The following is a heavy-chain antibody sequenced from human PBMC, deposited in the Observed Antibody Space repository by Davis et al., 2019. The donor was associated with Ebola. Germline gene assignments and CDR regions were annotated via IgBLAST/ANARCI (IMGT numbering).Heavy chain of an antibody. Sequence: SVKVSCKASGGTFSSYAISWVRQAPGQGLEWMGGIIPIFGTANYAQKFQGRVTITRDTSASTAYMELSSLRSEDTAVYYCARCDFWSGYPVPNEYYYGMDVWDQGTTVTVSS. CDR3: ARCDFWSGYPVPNEYYYGMDV. J-gene: IGHJ6*02. V-gene: IGHV1-69*05. D-gene: IGHD3-3*01. CDR2: IIPIFGTA. CDR1: GGTFSSYA.